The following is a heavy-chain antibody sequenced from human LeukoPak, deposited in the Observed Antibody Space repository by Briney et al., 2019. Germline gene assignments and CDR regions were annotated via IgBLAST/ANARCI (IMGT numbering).Heavy chain of an antibody. CDR3: ARYCSGGSCYSASYWYFDL. Sequence: SSETLSLTCAVYGGSFSGYYWSWIRQPPGKGLEWIGEINHSGSTNYNPSLKSRVTISVDTSKNQFPLKLSSVTAADTAVYYCARYCSGGSCYSASYWYFDLWGRGTLVTVSS. CDR1: GGSFSGYY. J-gene: IGHJ2*01. V-gene: IGHV4-34*01. CDR2: INHSGST. D-gene: IGHD2-15*01.